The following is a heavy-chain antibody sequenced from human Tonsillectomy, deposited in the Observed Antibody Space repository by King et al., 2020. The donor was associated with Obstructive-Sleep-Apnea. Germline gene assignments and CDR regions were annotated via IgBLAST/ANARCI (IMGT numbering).Heavy chain of an antibody. Sequence: QLQESGPGLVKPSETLSLTCTVPGGSISSNRYYWGWIRQPPGKGLEWIGNIYYGGNTYYNPSLKSRVTMSVDTSKNQFSLKLSSVTAADTAVYYCARDGVGAVNFDCWGLGTLVTVSS. CDR3: ARDGVGAVNFDC. CDR1: GGSISSNRYY. J-gene: IGHJ4*02. CDR2: IYYGGNT. V-gene: IGHV4-39*07. D-gene: IGHD1-26*01.